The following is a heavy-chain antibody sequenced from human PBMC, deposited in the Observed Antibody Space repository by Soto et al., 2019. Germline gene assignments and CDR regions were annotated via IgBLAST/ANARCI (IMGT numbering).Heavy chain of an antibody. Sequence: EVQLVESGGGLVQPGGSLRLSCAASGFTFSTYDMHWVRQATGKGLEWVSAIGTAGDTYYPGSVKGRFTISRENAKNSLYLQMNSLRAGDTAVYYCARGLTLWFGDCFGMDVWGQGTTVTVSS. CDR3: ARGLTLWFGDCFGMDV. CDR2: IGTAGDT. V-gene: IGHV3-13*04. D-gene: IGHD3-10*01. CDR1: GFTFSTYD. J-gene: IGHJ6*02.